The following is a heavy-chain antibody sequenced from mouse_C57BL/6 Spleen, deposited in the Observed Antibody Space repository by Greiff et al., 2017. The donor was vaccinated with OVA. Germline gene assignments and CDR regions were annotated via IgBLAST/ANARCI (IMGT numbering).Heavy chain of an antibody. V-gene: IGHV1-26*01. CDR2: INPNNGGT. Sequence: EVQLQQSGPELVKPGASVKISCKASGYTFTDYYMNWVKQSHGKSLEWIGDINPNNGGTSYNQKFKGKATLTVDKSSSTAYMELRSLTSEDSAVYYCARQGGYYDAMDYWGQGTSVTVSS. CDR1: GYTFTDYY. J-gene: IGHJ4*01. CDR3: ARQGGYYDAMDY. D-gene: IGHD2-2*01.